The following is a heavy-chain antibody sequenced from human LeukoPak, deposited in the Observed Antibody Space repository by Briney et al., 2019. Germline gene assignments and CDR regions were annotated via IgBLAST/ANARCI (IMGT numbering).Heavy chain of an antibody. V-gene: IGHV4-59*01. Sequence: SETLSLTCTVSGGSISSYYWSWIRQPPGKGLEWIGYIYYSGSTNYNPSLKSRVTISVDTSKNQFSLKLSSVTAADTAVYYCARELRDGSSRVKYYFDYWGQGTLVTVSS. J-gene: IGHJ4*02. CDR2: IYYSGST. CDR1: GGSISSYY. CDR3: ARELRDGSSRVKYYFDY. D-gene: IGHD5-24*01.